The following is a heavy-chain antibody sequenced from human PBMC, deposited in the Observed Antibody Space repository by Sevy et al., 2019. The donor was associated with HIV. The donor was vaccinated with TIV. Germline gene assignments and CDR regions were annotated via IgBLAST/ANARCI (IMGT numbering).Heavy chain of an antibody. D-gene: IGHD3-10*01. J-gene: IGHJ4*02. CDR1: GFTFSSSW. V-gene: IGHV3-7*01. CDR2: IKQDGSEK. CDR3: ARVMHLLEASYYGSGGPCDY. Sequence: GGSLRLSCAASGFTFSSSWMSWVRQAPGKGLEWVANIKQDGSEKYYVDSVKGRFTISRDNPKNSLYLQMNSLRAEDTAVYYCARVMHLLEASYYGSGGPCDYWGQGTLVTVSS.